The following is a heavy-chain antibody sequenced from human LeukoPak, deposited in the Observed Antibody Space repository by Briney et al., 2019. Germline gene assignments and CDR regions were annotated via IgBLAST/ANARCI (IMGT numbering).Heavy chain of an antibody. CDR3: ARQQPGYFDL. D-gene: IGHD6-13*01. V-gene: IGHV3-48*01. Sequence: GGSLRLSCAASGFTFSSHGMSWVRQAPGKGLEWVSYISSSSSTIYYADSVKGRFTISRDNAKNSLYLQMNSLRAEDTAVYYCARQQPGYFDLWGRGTLVTVSS. J-gene: IGHJ2*01. CDR1: GFTFSSHG. CDR2: ISSSSSTI.